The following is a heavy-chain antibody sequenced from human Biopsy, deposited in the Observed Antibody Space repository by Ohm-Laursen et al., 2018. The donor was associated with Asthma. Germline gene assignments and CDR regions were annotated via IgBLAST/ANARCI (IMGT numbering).Heavy chain of an antibody. J-gene: IGHJ5*01. CDR1: SASIRSTNY. CDR2: IFYTGST. V-gene: IGHV4-38-2*02. Sequence: SDTLSLTCTVSSASIRSTNYWAWIRQPPGERLEWVGSIFYTGSTFYHQSLKSRLSLSVDTSRNHLSLRLRSVTAADTAVYYSARHWSGNGWHDTYSWFDPWGQGSQVTVSS. D-gene: IGHD1-1*01. CDR3: ARHWSGNGWHDTYSWFDP.